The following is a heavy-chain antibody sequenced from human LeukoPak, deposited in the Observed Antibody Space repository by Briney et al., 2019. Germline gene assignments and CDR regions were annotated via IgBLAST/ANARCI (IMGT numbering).Heavy chain of an antibody. CDR1: GGSMSNSSYY. V-gene: IGHV4-39*07. CDR3: ARVVQSTDSSGFYLPEYFQH. CDR2: IYYTGST. J-gene: IGHJ1*01. Sequence: SETLSLTCTVSGGSMSNSSYYWGWIRQPPGKGLEWIGSIYYTGSTYYNPSLKSRVTISVDTSKNQFSLKLRSVTAADTAVYYCARVVQSTDSSGFYLPEYFQHWGQGTLVTVSS. D-gene: IGHD3-22*01.